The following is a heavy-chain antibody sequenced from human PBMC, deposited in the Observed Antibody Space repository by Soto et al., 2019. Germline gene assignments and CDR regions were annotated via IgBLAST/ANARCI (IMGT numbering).Heavy chain of an antibody. Sequence: VKVSCKASGGTFSSYAISWVRQAPGQGLEWMGGIIPIFGTANYAQKFQGRVTITADESTSTAYMELSSLRSEDTAVYYCARTTYAVAGSYYFDYWGQGTLVTVSS. CDR2: IIPIFGTA. D-gene: IGHD6-19*01. CDR3: ARTTYAVAGSYYFDY. V-gene: IGHV1-69*13. J-gene: IGHJ4*02. CDR1: GGTFSSYA.